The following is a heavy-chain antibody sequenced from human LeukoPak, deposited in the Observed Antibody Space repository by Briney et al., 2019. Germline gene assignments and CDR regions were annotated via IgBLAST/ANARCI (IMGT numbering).Heavy chain of an antibody. CDR3: ARDYYDSSGSCYFDY. CDR2: IYYSVSI. Sequence: SETLSLTCTVSGGSISSYYWSWIRQPPGKGLEWIGYIYYSVSINYNPSLKSRVTISVDTSKNQFSLKLSSVTAADTAVYYCARDYYDSSGSCYFDYWGQGTLVTVSS. D-gene: IGHD3-22*01. CDR1: GGSISSYY. J-gene: IGHJ4*02. V-gene: IGHV4-59*01.